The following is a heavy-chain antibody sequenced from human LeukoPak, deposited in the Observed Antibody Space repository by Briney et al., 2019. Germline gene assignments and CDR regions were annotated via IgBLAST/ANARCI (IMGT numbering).Heavy chain of an antibody. CDR2: IIPILGIA. V-gene: IGHV1-69*04. D-gene: IGHD2-15*01. Sequence: ASVKASCKASGGTFSSYAISWVRQAPGQGLEWMGRIIPILGIANYAQKFQGRVTITADKSTSTAYMELSSLRSEDTAVYYCARVGCSGGSCYSSHYYGMDVWGQGTTVTVSS. CDR1: GGTFSSYA. J-gene: IGHJ6*02. CDR3: ARVGCSGGSCYSSHYYGMDV.